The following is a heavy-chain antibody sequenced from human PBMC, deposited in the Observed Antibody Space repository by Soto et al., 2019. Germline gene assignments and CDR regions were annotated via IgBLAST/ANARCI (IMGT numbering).Heavy chain of an antibody. CDR1: GGTFSSYT. CDR3: ARVGIGSMIVVDKDYYYYGMDV. D-gene: IGHD3-22*01. J-gene: IGHJ6*02. CDR2: IIPILGIA. Sequence: QVQLVQSGAEVKKPGSSVKVSCKASGGTFSSYTISWVRQAPGQGLEWMGRIIPILGIANYAQKFQGRVTITADKSTSTAYMELSSLRSEDTAVYYCARVGIGSMIVVDKDYYYYGMDVWGQGTTVTVSS. V-gene: IGHV1-69*02.